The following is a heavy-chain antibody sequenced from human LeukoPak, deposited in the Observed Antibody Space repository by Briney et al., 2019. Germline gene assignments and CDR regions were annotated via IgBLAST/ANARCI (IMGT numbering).Heavy chain of an antibody. CDR3: ARGDNSGSYQGAFDI. CDR1: GFTFSNYW. Sequence: GGSLRLSCAASGFTFSNYWLNWVRQAPGKGLEWVSSISSSSSYIYYADSVKGRFTISRDNAKNSLYLQMNSLRAEDTAVYYSARGDNSGSYQGAFDIWGQGTMVTVSS. J-gene: IGHJ3*02. D-gene: IGHD1-26*01. CDR2: ISSSSSYI. V-gene: IGHV3-21*01.